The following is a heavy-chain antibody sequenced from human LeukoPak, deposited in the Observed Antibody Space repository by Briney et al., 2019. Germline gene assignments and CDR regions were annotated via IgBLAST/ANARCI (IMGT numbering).Heavy chain of an antibody. CDR1: GGSISSGDYY. CDR3: ARHPTVTTQRRAFDI. CDR2: IYYSGST. Sequence: ASETLSLTCTVSGGSISSGDYYWSWIRQPPGKGLEWIGYIYYSGSTYYNPSLKSRVTISVDTSKNQFSLKLSSVTAADTAVYYCARHPTVTTQRRAFDIWGQGTMVTVSS. V-gene: IGHV4-30-4*01. D-gene: IGHD4-17*01. J-gene: IGHJ3*02.